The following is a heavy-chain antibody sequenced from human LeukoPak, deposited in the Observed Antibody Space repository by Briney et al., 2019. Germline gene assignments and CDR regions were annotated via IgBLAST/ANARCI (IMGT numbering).Heavy chain of an antibody. J-gene: IGHJ6*02. CDR1: GFTFSTYD. D-gene: IGHD3-9*01. CDR2: ISYDETNK. Sequence: PGGSLRLSCATSGFTFSTYDMHWVSQAPGKGLEWVAVISYDETNKYYVDSVKGRFTISRDNSKNTLYLQMNSLRAEDTALYYCASGYYDVLTGYYERPMDVWGQGTTVTVSS. V-gene: IGHV3-30-3*01. CDR3: ASGYYDVLTGYYERPMDV.